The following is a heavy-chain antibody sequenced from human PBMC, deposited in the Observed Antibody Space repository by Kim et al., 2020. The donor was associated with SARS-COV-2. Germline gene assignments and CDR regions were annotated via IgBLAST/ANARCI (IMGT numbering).Heavy chain of an antibody. D-gene: IGHD6-19*01. J-gene: IGHJ4*02. CDR3: ARGSGWAFDY. CDR2: T. Sequence: TKYSRKFRGRVTITRDTAASTDYMELSSLRSEDTAVYYCARGSGWAFDYWGQGTLVTVAS. V-gene: IGHV1-3*01.